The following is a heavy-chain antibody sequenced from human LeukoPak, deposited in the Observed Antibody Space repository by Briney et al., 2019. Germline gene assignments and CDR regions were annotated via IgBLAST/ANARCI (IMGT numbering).Heavy chain of an antibody. CDR3: ARLPASRNKREWWFGP. J-gene: IGHJ5*02. CDR2: IYPGDSDT. CDR1: GYSFTSYW. D-gene: IGHD3-3*01. V-gene: IGHV5-51*01. Sequence: KPGESLKISCKGSGYSFTSYWIGWVRQMPGKGLEWMGIIYPGDSDTRYSPSFQGQVTISADKSISTAYLQWSSLKASDTALYSGARLPASRNKREWWFGPWGQGTLVTVSS.